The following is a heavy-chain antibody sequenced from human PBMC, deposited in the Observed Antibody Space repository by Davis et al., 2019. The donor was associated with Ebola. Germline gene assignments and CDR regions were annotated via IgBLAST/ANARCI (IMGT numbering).Heavy chain of an antibody. V-gene: IGHV4-34*01. CDR3: ARGKVVVVIASRVWFDP. D-gene: IGHD2-21*01. CDR2: INHSGST. CDR1: GGSFSGYY. Sequence: PSETLSLTCAVYGGSFSGYYWSWIRQPPGKGLEWIGEINHSGSTNYNPSLKSRVTISVDTSKNQFSLKLSSVTAADTAVYYCARGKVVVVIASRVWFDPWGQGTLVTVSS. J-gene: IGHJ5*02.